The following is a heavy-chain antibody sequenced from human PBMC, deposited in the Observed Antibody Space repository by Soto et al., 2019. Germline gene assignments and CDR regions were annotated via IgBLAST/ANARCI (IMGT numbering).Heavy chain of an antibody. CDR1: GGTFSSYA. V-gene: IGHV1-69*06. CDR2: IIPIFGTA. Sequence: ASVKVSCKASGGTFSSYAISWVRQAPGQGLEWMGGIIPIFGTANYAQKFQGRVTITADKSTSTAYMELSSLRSEDTAVYYCARDTVDTAIRYYYGMDVWGQGTTVTVSS. CDR3: ARDTVDTAIRYYYGMDV. D-gene: IGHD5-18*01. J-gene: IGHJ6*02.